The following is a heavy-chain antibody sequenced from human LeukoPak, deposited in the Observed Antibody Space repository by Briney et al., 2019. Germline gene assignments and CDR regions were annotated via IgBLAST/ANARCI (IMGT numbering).Heavy chain of an antibody. D-gene: IGHD3-22*01. CDR2: IKSKRDGGTT. J-gene: IGHJ4*02. CDR3: TTEYYYDSSGLFDY. V-gene: IGHV3-15*01. Sequence: GGSLRLSCAVSGFTFSNGWMGWVRQAPGKGLEWVGRIKSKRDGGTTDYAAPVNGRFTISRDDSKNTLYLQMNSLKTEDTAVYYCTTEYYYDSSGLFDYWGQGTLVTVSS. CDR1: GFTFSNGW.